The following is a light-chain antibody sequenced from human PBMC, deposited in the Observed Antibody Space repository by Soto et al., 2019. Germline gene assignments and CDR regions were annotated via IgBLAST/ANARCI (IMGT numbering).Light chain of an antibody. J-gene: IGKJ1*01. V-gene: IGKV3-15*01. CDR3: QQYNNWPPWT. CDR2: GAS. Sequence: RVMTQSPATLSLSPGERATLSCRASQSVSTNVAWYQQKPGQAPRLLIYGASTRATDIPARFSGSGSGTAFILTITSLRFEDFAVNSGQQYNNWPPWTFGQGPRWIS. CDR1: QSVSTN.